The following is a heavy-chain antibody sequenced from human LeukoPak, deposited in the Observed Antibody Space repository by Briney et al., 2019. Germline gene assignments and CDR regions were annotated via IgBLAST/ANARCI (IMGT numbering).Heavy chain of an antibody. D-gene: IGHD6-6*01. J-gene: IGHJ6*03. CDR3: ARTAARGYYYYYMDV. V-gene: IGHV1-69*05. CDR1: GGTFSSYA. CDR2: IIPIFGTA. Sequence: SVKVSCKASGGTFSSYAISWVRQAPGQGLEWMGGIIPIFGTANYAQKFQGRVTITTYESTSTAYMELSSLRSEDTAVYYCARTAARGYYYYYMDVWGKGTTVNVSS.